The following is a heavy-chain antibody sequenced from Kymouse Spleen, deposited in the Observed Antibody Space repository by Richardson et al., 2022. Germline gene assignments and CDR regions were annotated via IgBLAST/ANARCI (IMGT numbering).Heavy chain of an antibody. J-gene: IGHJ4*02. CDR2: ISWNSGSI. V-gene: IGHV3-9*01. CDR3: AKDREQWLVFHFDY. CDR1: GFTFDDYA. Sequence: EVQLVESGGGLVQPGRSLRLSCAASGFTFDDYAMHWVRQAPGKGLEWVSGISWNSGSIGYADSVKGRFTISRDNAKNSLYLQMNSLRAEDTALYYCAKDREQWLVFHFDYWGQGTLVTVSS. D-gene: IGHD6-19*01.